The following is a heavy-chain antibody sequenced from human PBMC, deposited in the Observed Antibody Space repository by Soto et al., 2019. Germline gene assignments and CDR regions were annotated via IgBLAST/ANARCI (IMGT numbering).Heavy chain of an antibody. Sequence: GESLKISCKGSGYSFTSYWIGWVRQMPGKGLEWMGIIYPGDSDTRYSPSFQGQVTISADKSISTAYLQWSSLKASDTAMYYCATTEYCGGDCYSRHFDYWGQGTLVTVSS. D-gene: IGHD2-21*02. CDR2: IYPGDSDT. J-gene: IGHJ4*02. CDR1: GYSFTSYW. V-gene: IGHV5-51*01. CDR3: ATTEYCGGDCYSRHFDY.